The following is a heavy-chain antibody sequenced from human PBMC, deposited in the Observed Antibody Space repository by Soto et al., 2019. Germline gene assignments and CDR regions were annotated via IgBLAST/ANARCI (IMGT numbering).Heavy chain of an antibody. V-gene: IGHV3-21*01. CDR3: ARDRKLGPGPNYYYYGMDV. CDR1: VFTFHTYT. CDR2: ISSSSAYI. J-gene: IGHJ6*02. Sequence: GSLRRSCAASVFTFHTYTMNWVRQAPGKGLEWVSSISSSSAYIYYADSVKGRFTISRDNAKDSLFLQMNGLRAEDTAVYYCARDRKLGPGPNYYYYGMDVWGQGTTVTVSS.